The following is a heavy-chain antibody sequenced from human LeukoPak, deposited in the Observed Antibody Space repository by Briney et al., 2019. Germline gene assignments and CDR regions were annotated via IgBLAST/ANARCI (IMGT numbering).Heavy chain of an antibody. CDR3: ARDLDYDSSGYSVY. D-gene: IGHD3-22*01. CDR2: IKQDGSEK. Sequence: GGSLRLSCAASGFTFSSYWMSWVRQAPGKGLEWVANIKQDGSEKYYVDSVKGRFTISRDNAKNSLYLQMNSLRAEDTAVYYCARDLDYDSSGYSVYWGQGTLVTVSS. V-gene: IGHV3-7*01. J-gene: IGHJ4*02. CDR1: GFTFSSYW.